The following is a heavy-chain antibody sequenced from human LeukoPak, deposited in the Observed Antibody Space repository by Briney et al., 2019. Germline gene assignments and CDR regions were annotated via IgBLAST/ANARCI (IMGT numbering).Heavy chain of an antibody. V-gene: IGHV3-23*01. J-gene: IGHJ6*04. CDR1: GFTFSSYA. CDR3: ARDRDYGGLLDV. Sequence: GGSLRLSCAASGFTFSSYAMSWVRQAPGKGLEWVSAISGSGGSTYYADSVKGRFTISRDNSKNTLYLQMNSLRAEDTAFYYCARDRDYGGLLDVWGKGTTVTVSS. D-gene: IGHD4-17*01. CDR2: ISGSGGST.